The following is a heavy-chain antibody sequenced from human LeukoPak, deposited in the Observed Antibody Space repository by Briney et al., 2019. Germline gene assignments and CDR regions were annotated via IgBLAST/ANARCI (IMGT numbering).Heavy chain of an antibody. CDR1: GGSVSSASYY. CDR2: IYYIGST. D-gene: IGHD3-10*01. J-gene: IGHJ4*02. Sequence: PSETLSLTCTVSGGSVSSASYYWSWIRLPPGKGLEWIGYIYYIGSTNYNPSLKSRVTISGDTSKNQFSLKLSSVTAADTAVYYCARVGWYGGLTQFDYWGQGTLVTVSS. CDR3: ARVGWYGGLTQFDY. V-gene: IGHV4-61*01.